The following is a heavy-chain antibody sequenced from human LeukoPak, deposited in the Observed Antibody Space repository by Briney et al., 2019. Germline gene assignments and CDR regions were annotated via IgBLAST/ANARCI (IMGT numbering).Heavy chain of an antibody. D-gene: IGHD6-6*01. J-gene: IGHJ4*02. Sequence: ASVKVSCKASGYPFITYGINWVRQAPGQGLEWMGWISAYNGNTNYAQKFQGRVTVTTDTSTSTAYMELRSLRSDDTAVYYCAIIAAQSAQGFDYWGQGTLVTVSS. V-gene: IGHV1-18*01. CDR2: ISAYNGNT. CDR1: GYPFITYG. CDR3: AIIAAQSAQGFDY.